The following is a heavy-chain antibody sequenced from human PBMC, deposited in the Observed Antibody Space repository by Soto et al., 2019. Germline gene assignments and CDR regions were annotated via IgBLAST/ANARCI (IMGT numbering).Heavy chain of an antibody. CDR1: GFTVSSNY. CDR2: IYSGGST. CDR3: ATSRPRRGFGELYYSYSGMDV. J-gene: IGHJ6*02. D-gene: IGHD3-10*01. V-gene: IGHV3-66*01. Sequence: GGSLRLSCAASGFTVSSNYMSWVRQAPGKGLEWVSVIYSGGSTYYADSVKGRFTISRDNSKNTLYLQMNSLRAEDTAVYYCATSRPRRGFGELYYSYSGMDVWGQGTTVTVSS.